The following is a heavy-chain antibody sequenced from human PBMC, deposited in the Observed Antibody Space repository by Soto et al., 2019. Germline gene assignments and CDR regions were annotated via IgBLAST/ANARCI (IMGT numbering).Heavy chain of an antibody. CDR2: ISYDGSNK. CDR1: GFTFSSYG. Sequence: QSGGSLRLSCAASGFTFSSYGMHWVRQAPGKGLEWVAVISYDGSNKYYADSVKGRFTISRDNSKNKLYLQMNSLRAEDTAVYYCAKLALSFSPSSSSGEDYWGQGTLVTVS. V-gene: IGHV3-30*18. J-gene: IGHJ4*02. CDR3: AKLALSFSPSSSSGEDY. D-gene: IGHD6-6*01.